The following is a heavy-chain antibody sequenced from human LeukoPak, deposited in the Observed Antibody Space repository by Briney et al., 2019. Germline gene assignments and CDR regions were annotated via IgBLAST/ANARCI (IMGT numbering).Heavy chain of an antibody. Sequence: GGSLRLSCAASGFTFSSYGMHWVRQAPGKGLVWVSRINSDGSSTSYADSVKGRFTISRDNAKNTLYLQMNSLRAEDTAVYYCATPYCSGGSCSFNYWGQGTLVTVSS. V-gene: IGHV3-74*01. D-gene: IGHD2-15*01. J-gene: IGHJ4*02. CDR2: INSDGSST. CDR1: GFTFSSYG. CDR3: ATPYCSGGSCSFNY.